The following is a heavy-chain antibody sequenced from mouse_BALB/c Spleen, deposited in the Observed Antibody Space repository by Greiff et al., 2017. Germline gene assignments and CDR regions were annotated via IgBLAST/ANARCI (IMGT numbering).Heavy chain of an antibody. V-gene: IGHV2-9*02. CDR1: GFSLTSYG. Sequence: VQGVESGPGLVAPSQSLSITCTVSGFSLTSYGVHWVRQPPGKGLEWLGVIWAGGSTNYNSALMSRLSISKDNSKSQVFLKMNSLQTDDTAMYYCATLITTVVPTEYFDVWGAGTTVTVSS. CDR2: IWAGGST. D-gene: IGHD1-1*01. CDR3: ATLITTVVPTEYFDV. J-gene: IGHJ1*01.